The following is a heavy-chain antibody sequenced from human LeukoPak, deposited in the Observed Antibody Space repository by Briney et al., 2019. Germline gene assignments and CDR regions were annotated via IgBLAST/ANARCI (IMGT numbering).Heavy chain of an antibody. Sequence: ASVKVSCKASGYTFTSYGITWVRQAPGQALEWMGWISAFNANTNYAQKLQGRVTMTTDTSTSTAYMELRSLRSDDTAMYYCARHIVVVSNDAFDIWGQGTMVTVSS. CDR1: GYTFTSYG. CDR2: ISAFNANT. V-gene: IGHV1-18*01. CDR3: ARHIVVVSNDAFDI. D-gene: IGHD3-22*01. J-gene: IGHJ3*02.